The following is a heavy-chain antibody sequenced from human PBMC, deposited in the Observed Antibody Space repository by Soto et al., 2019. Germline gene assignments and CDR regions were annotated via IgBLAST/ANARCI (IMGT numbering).Heavy chain of an antibody. CDR1: GGSISSYY. CDR3: ARGGNWQFDY. J-gene: IGHJ4*02. CDR2: IHYSGRT. D-gene: IGHD2-15*01. V-gene: IGHV4-59*12. Sequence: SETLSLTCTVSGGSISSYYWSWVRQPPGKGLEWIGEIHYSGRTNYNPSLKSRVTILVEKSKNQVSLELSSMTAADTAVYYCARGGNWQFDYWGQGTLVTVSS.